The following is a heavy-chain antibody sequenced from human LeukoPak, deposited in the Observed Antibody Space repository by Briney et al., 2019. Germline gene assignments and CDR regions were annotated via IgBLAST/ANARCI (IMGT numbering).Heavy chain of an antibody. CDR3: ARGGGGLGY. CDR2: IKGDGSST. D-gene: IGHD3-16*01. Sequence: GGSLRLSCAASGFTFSTYWMHWVRQAPEKGLEWVSSIKGDGSSTNYADSVKGRFTISRDNAKNTLYLQMNSLRAEDTAVYYCARGGGGLGYWGQGTLVTVSS. CDR1: GFTFSTYW. J-gene: IGHJ4*02. V-gene: IGHV3-74*01.